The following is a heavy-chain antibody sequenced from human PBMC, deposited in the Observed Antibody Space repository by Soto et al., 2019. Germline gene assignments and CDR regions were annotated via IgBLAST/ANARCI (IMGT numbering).Heavy chain of an antibody. CDR1: GGSIYRSGYY. CDR3: GKVLVGATGHTDSDS. V-gene: IGHV4-39*01. Sequence: QVQLQESGPGLVKPSETLSLTCTVSGGSIYRSGYYWGWIRQPPGRGWGWIGNIDYNGVTYSNPSLKSRVTISRDTSKNQFSLKLTSVTAADTALYYCGKVLVGATGHTDSDSWGPGTLVAVSS. D-gene: IGHD2-15*01. CDR2: IDYNGVT. J-gene: IGHJ4*02.